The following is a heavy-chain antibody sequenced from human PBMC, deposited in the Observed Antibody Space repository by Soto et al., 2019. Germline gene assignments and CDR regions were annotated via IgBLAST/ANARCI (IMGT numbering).Heavy chain of an antibody. J-gene: IGHJ4*02. CDR1: GFTFSSYA. CDR3: ARDRWVRREPTEGEFDY. V-gene: IGHV3-30-3*01. CDR2: ISYDGSNK. D-gene: IGHD1-26*01. Sequence: QVQLVESGGGVVQPGRSLRLSCAASGFTFSSYAMHWVRQAPGKGLEWVAVISYDGSNKYYADSVKGRFTISRDNSKNXXYLQMNSLRAEDTAVYYCARDRWVRREPTEGEFDYWGQGPLVTVSS.